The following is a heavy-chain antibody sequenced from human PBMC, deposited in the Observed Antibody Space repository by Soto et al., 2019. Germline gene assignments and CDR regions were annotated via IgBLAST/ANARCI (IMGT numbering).Heavy chain of an antibody. Sequence: GASVKVSCKASGYTFTSYRISWVLQAPGQGLEWMGWISAYNGNTNYAQKLQGRVTVTTDTSTSTANMELRSLRSGEEAVYYCGGEREPPYYGFLRGYSQGGGYYYYGMDVWGQGTTVTVSS. CDR2: ISAYNGNT. J-gene: IGHJ6*02. D-gene: IGHD3-3*01. CDR3: GGEREPPYYGFLRGYSQGGGYYYYGMDV. V-gene: IGHV1-18*01. CDR1: GYTFTSYR.